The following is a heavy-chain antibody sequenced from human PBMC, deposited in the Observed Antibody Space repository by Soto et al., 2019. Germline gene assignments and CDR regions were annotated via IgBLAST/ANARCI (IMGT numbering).Heavy chain of an antibody. CDR1: GFTFSSYG. D-gene: IGHD4-17*01. Sequence: QVQLVESGGGVVQPGRSLRLSCAASGFTFSSYGMHWVRQAPGKGLEWVAVIWYDGSNKYYADSVKGRFTISRDNSKNTLYLQMNSLRAEDTAVYYCAIDGPTGDYGDYWGQGTLVTVSS. CDR3: AIDGPTGDYGDY. J-gene: IGHJ4*02. V-gene: IGHV3-33*01. CDR2: IWYDGSNK.